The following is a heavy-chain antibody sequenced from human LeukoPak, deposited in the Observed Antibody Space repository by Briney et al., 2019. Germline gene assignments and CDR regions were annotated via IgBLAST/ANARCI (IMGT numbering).Heavy chain of an antibody. Sequence: SETLSLTCTVSGYSISSGYYWGWIRQPPGKGLEWIGSISHSGSTYYNPSLKSRVTISVDTSRNQFSLKLSSVTAADTAVYYCARDVGFGGRDYWGQGTLVTVSS. CDR3: ARDVGFGGRDY. V-gene: IGHV4-38-2*02. CDR1: GYSISSGYY. D-gene: IGHD3-10*01. J-gene: IGHJ4*02. CDR2: ISHSGST.